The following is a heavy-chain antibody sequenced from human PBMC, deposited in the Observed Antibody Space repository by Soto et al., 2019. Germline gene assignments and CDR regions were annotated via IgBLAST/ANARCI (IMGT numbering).Heavy chain of an antibody. D-gene: IGHD3-3*01. J-gene: IGHJ6*03. CDR3: ARSQGGLRFLEWFERYYYYYMDV. CDR1: GFTFSSYG. V-gene: IGHV3-33*01. CDR2: IWYDGSNK. Sequence: QVQLVESGGGVVQPGRSLRLSCAASGFTFSSYGMHWVRQAPGKGLEWVAVIWYDGSNKYYADSVKGRFTISRDNSKNTLYLQMNSLRAEDTAVYYCARSQGGLRFLEWFERYYYYYMDVWGKGTTVTVSS.